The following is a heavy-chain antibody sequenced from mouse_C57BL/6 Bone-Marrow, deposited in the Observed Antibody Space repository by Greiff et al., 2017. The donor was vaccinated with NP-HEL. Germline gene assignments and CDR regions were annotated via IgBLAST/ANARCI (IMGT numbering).Heavy chain of an antibody. Sequence: VQLQQSGAELARPGASVKLSCKASGYTFTSYGISWVKQRTGQGLEWIGEIYPRSGNTYYNEKFKGKATLTADKSSSTAYMELRSLTSEDSAVYFCARSRNYYGSSYLDWYFDVWGTGTTVTVSS. CDR2: IYPRSGNT. J-gene: IGHJ1*03. CDR1: GYTFTSYG. V-gene: IGHV1-81*01. D-gene: IGHD1-1*01. CDR3: ARSRNYYGSSYLDWYFDV.